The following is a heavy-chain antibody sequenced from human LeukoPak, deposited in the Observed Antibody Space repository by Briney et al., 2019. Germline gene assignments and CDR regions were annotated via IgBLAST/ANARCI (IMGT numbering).Heavy chain of an antibody. D-gene: IGHD3-9*01. CDR3: ATDISTHYFGS. CDR2: IWYDTSNK. Sequence: GGSLRLSCAASGFTFTTHNMHWVRQAPGKGLEWVTFIWYDTSNKYYAESVKGRFTISRDNSRNTVFLQMNSLRAEDTAIYYCATDISTHYFGSWGQGTLVIVSS. V-gene: IGHV3-30*02. CDR1: GFTFTTHN. J-gene: IGHJ4*02.